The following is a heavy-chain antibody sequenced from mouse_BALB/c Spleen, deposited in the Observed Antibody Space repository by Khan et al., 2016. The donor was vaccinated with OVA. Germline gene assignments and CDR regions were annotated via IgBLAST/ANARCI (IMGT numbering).Heavy chain of an antibody. Sequence: QVQLQRSGPELVRPGVSVKISCKGSGYTFTDYAMYWVKQSHAKSLEWIGLISTYSGNTNYNQKFKGKATMTVDKSSSTAYMELAILTSGDSAIYYCARPAYDGYYDYWGQGTTLTVSS. D-gene: IGHD2-3*01. CDR3: ARPAYDGYYDY. CDR1: GYTFTDYA. CDR2: ISTYSGNT. V-gene: IGHV1S137*01. J-gene: IGHJ2*01.